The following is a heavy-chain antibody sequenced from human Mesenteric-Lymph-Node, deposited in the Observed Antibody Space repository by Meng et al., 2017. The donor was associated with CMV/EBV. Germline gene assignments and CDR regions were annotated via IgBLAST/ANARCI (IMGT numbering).Heavy chain of an antibody. CDR2: IYHSGST. CDR3: ARVGGLGYCSSTSCYGGYGMDV. D-gene: IGHD2-2*01. Sequence: NWWSWVRQPPGKGLEWIGEIYHSGSTNYNPSLKSRVTISVDKSKNQFSLKLSSVTAADTAVYYCARVGGLGYCSSTSCYGGYGMDVWGQGTTVTVSS. V-gene: IGHV4-4*02. CDR1: NW. J-gene: IGHJ6*02.